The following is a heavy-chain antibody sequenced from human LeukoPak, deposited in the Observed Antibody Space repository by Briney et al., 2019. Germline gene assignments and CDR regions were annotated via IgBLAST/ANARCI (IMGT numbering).Heavy chain of an antibody. CDR1: GGSINSSSYY. V-gene: IGHV4-39*01. CDR3: ARRVYDILTGYYRGIDY. D-gene: IGHD3-9*01. CDR2: IYYSGST. Sequence: SETLSLTCTVSGGSINSSSYYWGWIRQPPGEGLEWIGSIYYSGSTYYNPSLKSRVTISVDTSKNQFSLKLSSVTAADTAVYYCARRVYDILTGYYRGIDYWGQGTLVTVSS. J-gene: IGHJ4*02.